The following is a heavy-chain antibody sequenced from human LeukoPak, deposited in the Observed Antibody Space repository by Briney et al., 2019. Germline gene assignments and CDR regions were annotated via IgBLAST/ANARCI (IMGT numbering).Heavy chain of an antibody. CDR2: IYYSGST. V-gene: IGHV4-59*01. J-gene: IGHJ4*02. Sequence: SETLSLTCTVSGGSISSYYWSWIRQPPGKGLEWIGYIYYSGSTNYNPSLKSRVTISVDTSKNQFSLKLSSVTAADTAVYYCARDLSGSYTDPFDHWGQGTLVTVSS. CDR3: ARDLSGSYTDPFDH. CDR1: GGSISSYY. D-gene: IGHD1-26*01.